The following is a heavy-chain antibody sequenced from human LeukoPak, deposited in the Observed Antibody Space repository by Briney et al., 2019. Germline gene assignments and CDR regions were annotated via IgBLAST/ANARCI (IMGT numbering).Heavy chain of an antibody. CDR2: IYYNGNT. CDR3: ARVGCSRTSCYRPLFDY. CDR1: GGSINSYY. Sequence: PSETLSLTCTVSGGSINSYYWSWIRQPPGKGLEWIGYIYYNGNTNYSPSLKSRVTISVDTSKNQFSLRLTSVTPADTAVYYCARVGCSRTSCYRPLFDYWGQGTLVTVSS. V-gene: IGHV4-59*01. J-gene: IGHJ4*02. D-gene: IGHD2-2*01.